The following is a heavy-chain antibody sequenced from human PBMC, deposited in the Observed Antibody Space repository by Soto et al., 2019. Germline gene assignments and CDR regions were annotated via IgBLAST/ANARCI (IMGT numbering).Heavy chain of an antibody. CDR3: ASDPLDDSSGPRDY. CDR1: GGSISSGDYY. Sequence: SETLSLTCTVSGGSISSGDYYWGWIRQPPGKGLEWMGYIYYSGSTDYNPSLKSRVTISVDTSKNHFSLKLSSVTAADTAVCYCASDPLDDSSGPRDYWGQGTLVTVSS. D-gene: IGHD3-22*01. V-gene: IGHV4-30-4*01. J-gene: IGHJ4*02. CDR2: IYYSGST.